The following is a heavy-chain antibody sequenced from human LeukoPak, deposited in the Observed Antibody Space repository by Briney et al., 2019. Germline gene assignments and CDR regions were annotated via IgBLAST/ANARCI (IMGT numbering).Heavy chain of an antibody. CDR3: AREKKWAAAFDY. V-gene: IGHV3-48*01. D-gene: IGHD1-26*01. Sequence: GGSLRLSCAASGFTFSSYSMNWVRQAPGKGLEWVSYISSSNSTIYYADSVKGRFTISRDNAKNSLYLQMNSLRAEDTAVYYRAREKKWAAAFDYWGQGTLVTVSS. CDR2: ISSSNSTI. J-gene: IGHJ4*02. CDR1: GFTFSSYS.